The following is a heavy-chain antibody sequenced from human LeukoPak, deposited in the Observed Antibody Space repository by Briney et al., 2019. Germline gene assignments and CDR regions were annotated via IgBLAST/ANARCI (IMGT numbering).Heavy chain of an antibody. CDR2: IKSKTDGGTT. Sequence: GGSLRLSCAASGFTFSNAWMSWVRQAPGKGLEWVGRIKSKTDGGTTDYAAPVKGRFTISRDDSKNTLYLQMNSLKTEDTAVYYCTTTPLPITIFGVPLGYWGQGTLVTVSS. V-gene: IGHV3-15*01. D-gene: IGHD3-3*01. CDR1: GFTFSNAW. CDR3: TTTPLPITIFGVPLGY. J-gene: IGHJ4*02.